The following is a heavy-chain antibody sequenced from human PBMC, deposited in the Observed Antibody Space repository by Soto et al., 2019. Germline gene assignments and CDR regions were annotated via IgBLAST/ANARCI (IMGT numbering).Heavy chain of an antibody. Sequence: VGSLRLSCAASGFTFSSYDMHWVRQATGKGLEWVSAIGTAGDTYYPGSVKGRFTISRENAKNSLYLQMNSLRAGDTAVYYCERALLSYGGNSNYGMDVWGQGTTVTVSS. J-gene: IGHJ6*02. CDR2: IGTAGDT. D-gene: IGHD4-17*01. CDR1: GFTFSSYD. CDR3: ERALLSYGGNSNYGMDV. V-gene: IGHV3-13*01.